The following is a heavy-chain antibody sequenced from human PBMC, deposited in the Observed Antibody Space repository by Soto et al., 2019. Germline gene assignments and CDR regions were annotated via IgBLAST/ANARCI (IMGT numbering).Heavy chain of an antibody. CDR2: IYYSGST. Sequence: SETLSLTCTVSGGSISSSSYYCGWIRQPPGKGLEWIGSIYYSGSTYYNPSLKSRVTISVATSKNQFSLKLSSVTAADTAVYYCARGLNLPVVYFDYWGQGTLVTVSS. CDR1: GGSISSSSYY. CDR3: ARGLNLPVVYFDY. D-gene: IGHD2-8*02. J-gene: IGHJ4*02. V-gene: IGHV4-39*07.